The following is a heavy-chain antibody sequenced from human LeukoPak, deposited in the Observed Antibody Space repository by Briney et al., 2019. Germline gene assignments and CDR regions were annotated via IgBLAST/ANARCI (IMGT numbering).Heavy chain of an antibody. D-gene: IGHD2-2*01. CDR3: ARESIVVVPAPEYYYYYYMDV. Sequence: GGSLRLSCAASGFTFSSYSMNWVRQAPGKGLEWVSYISSSSSTIYYAGSVKGRFTISRDNAKNSLYLQMNSLRAEDTAVYYCARESIVVVPAPEYYYYYYMDVWGKGTTVTVSS. V-gene: IGHV3-48*04. CDR1: GFTFSSYS. CDR2: ISSSSSTI. J-gene: IGHJ6*03.